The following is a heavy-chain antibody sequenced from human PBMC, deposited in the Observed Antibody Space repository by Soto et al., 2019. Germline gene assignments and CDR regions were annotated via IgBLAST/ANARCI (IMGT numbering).Heavy chain of an antibody. J-gene: IGHJ6*02. V-gene: IGHV1-69*02. CDR1: GGTFSSYT. CDR2: IVPILGIP. Sequence: QVQLVQSGAEVKKPGSSVKVSCKASGGTFSSYTITWVRQAPGQGLEWMGRIVPILGIPNYAQKFQGRVTITADKSTSTAYMELSSLRSEDTAVYYCARMRGSYCMDVWGQGTTVTVSS. CDR3: ARMRGSYCMDV. D-gene: IGHD1-1*01.